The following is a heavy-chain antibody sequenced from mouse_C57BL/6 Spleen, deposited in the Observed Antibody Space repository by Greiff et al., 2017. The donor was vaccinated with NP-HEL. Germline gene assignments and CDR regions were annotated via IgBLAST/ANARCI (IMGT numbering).Heavy chain of an antibody. D-gene: IGHD1-1*01. CDR2: IDPETGGT. CDR1: GYTFTDYE. J-gene: IGHJ1*03. Sequence: VQLQQSGAELVRPGASVTLSCKASGYTFTDYEMHWVKQTPVHGLEWIGAIDPETGGTAYNQKFKGKAILTADKSSSPAYMELRSLTSEDSAVYYCTYYYGSSSYFDVWGTGTTVTVSS. V-gene: IGHV1-15*01. CDR3: TYYYGSSSYFDV.